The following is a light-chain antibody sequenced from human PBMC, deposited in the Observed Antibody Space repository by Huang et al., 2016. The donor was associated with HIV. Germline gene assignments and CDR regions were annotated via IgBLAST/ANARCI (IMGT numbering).Light chain of an antibody. J-gene: IGKJ2*01. V-gene: IGKV1-33*01. CDR1: QAISNS. CDR3: QQYDSLPYT. CDR2: DAS. Sequence: DIQMTQSPSSLSEFVGGRVTITCQASQAISNSVNWYQQKLGKAPKLLIFDASTLETGVPSRFNGSGSGTDFTFTISSLQPKDIATYYCQQYDSLPYTFGQGTKLEIK.